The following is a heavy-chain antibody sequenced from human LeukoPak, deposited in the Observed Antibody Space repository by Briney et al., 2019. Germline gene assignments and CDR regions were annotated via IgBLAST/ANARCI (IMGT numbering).Heavy chain of an antibody. CDR1: GYRFTSYW. V-gene: IGHV5-51*01. CDR3: ARRTDSGWKWFDP. D-gene: IGHD6-25*01. CDR2: IHPGEYER. J-gene: IGHJ5*02. Sequence: GESLQISRKASGYRFTSYWIGWVRQMPGKGLEWMGVIHPGEYERRYSPSFEGQVTISAGKSISTAYMQWSSLKASDTAMYYCARRTDSGWKWFDPWGQGTLVTVSS.